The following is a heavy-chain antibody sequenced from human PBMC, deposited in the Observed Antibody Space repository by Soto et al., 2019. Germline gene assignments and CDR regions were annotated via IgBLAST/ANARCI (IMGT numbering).Heavy chain of an antibody. J-gene: IGHJ5*02. CDR2: ISGSGGST. D-gene: IGHD3-3*01. V-gene: IGHV3-23*01. CDR3: AKSVGLEWLFNWFDP. Sequence: EVQLLESGGGLVQPGGSLRLSCAASGFTFSSYAMSWVRQAPGKGLEWVSAISGSGGSTYYADSVKGRFTISRDNSKNTLYLQMNSLRAEDTAIYYCAKSVGLEWLFNWFDPWGQGTLVTVSS. CDR1: GFTFSSYA.